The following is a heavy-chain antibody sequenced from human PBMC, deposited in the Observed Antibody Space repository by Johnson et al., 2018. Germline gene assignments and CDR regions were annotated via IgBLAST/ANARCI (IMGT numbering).Heavy chain of an antibody. D-gene: IGHD5-18*01. J-gene: IGHJ3*02. Sequence: QVQLVQSGGGVVQPGRSLRLSCAASGFTFSSYGMHWVRQAPGKGLEWVAVISYDGSNKYYADSVKGRFTISRDNSKNTIYLQMNSLRAEDTAVYYCAKERGRGYSYGYGYGGAFDIWGQGTMGTVSS. CDR3: AKERGRGYSYGYGYGGAFDI. CDR1: GFTFSSYG. CDR2: ISYDGSNK. V-gene: IGHV3-30*18.